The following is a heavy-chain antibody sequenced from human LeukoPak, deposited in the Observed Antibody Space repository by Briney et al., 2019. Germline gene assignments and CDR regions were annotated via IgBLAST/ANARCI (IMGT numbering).Heavy chain of an antibody. CDR1: GGTFSSYA. J-gene: IGHJ4*02. CDR2: IIPIFGTA. CDR3: ARDIGGYFDY. D-gene: IGHD3-10*01. V-gene: IGHV1-69*06. Sequence: GASVKVSCKASGGTFSSYAISWVRQAPGQGLEWMGGIIPIFGTANYAQKFQGRVTITADRSTSTAYMELSSLRSEDTAAYYCARDIGGYFDYWGQGTLVTVSS.